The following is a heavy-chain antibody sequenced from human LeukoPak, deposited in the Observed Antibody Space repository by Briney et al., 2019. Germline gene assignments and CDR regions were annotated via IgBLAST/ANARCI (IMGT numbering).Heavy chain of an antibody. V-gene: IGHV1-69*05. CDR3: ARERCSSTSCYRGRGFDY. CDR2: IIPIFGTA. J-gene: IGHJ4*02. Sequence: SVKVSCKASGGTFSSYAISWERQAPGQGLEWMGGIIPIFGTANYAQKFQGRVTITTDESTSTAYMELSSLRSEDTAVYNCARERCSSTSCYRGRGFDYWGQGTLVTVSS. D-gene: IGHD2-2*02. CDR1: GGTFSSYA.